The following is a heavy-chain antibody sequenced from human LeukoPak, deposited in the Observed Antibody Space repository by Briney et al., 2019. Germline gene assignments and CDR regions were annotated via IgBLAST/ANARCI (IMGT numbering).Heavy chain of an antibody. J-gene: IGHJ4*02. CDR1: GFTLSNYG. CDR2: LTDIGSTT. Sequence: GGSLRLSCAASGFTLSNYGMTWVRQAPGKGLEWVSTLTDIGSTTYYADSVKGRFTISRDTSTNTLYLQMNSLRAEDTAIYFCAKGTVPNSGILDYWGQGTLVTVSS. D-gene: IGHD1-26*01. V-gene: IGHV3-23*01. CDR3: AKGTVPNSGILDY.